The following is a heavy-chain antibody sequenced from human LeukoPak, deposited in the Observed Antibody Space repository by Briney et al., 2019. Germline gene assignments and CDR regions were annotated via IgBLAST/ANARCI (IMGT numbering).Heavy chain of an antibody. CDR3: AHRRDSSGYQYRYWFAP. V-gene: IGHV2-5*02. J-gene: IGHJ5*02. CDR2: INCDYQK. Sequence: SGPTLVNPTQTLTLTCTFSGFSLTTSGVGVGWIRQPPGKALEWLALINCDYQKVYSPSLQSRLSITKDTSKNQVVLTMTNVDPVDTATYYCAHRRDSSGYQYRYWFAPWGQGTLVTVSS. CDR1: GFSLTTSGVG. D-gene: IGHD3-22*01.